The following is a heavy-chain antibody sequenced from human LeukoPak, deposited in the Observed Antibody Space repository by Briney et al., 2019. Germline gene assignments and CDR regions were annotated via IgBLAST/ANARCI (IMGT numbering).Heavy chain of an antibody. V-gene: IGHV1-46*01. CDR1: GGTFSSYA. J-gene: IGHJ4*02. CDR3: ARAGAAYYYDSSGFYLDY. CDR2: INPSGGST. D-gene: IGHD3-22*01. Sequence: ASVKVSCKASGGTFSSYAISWVRQAPGQGLEWMGIINPSGGSTSYAQKFQGRVTMTRDTSTSTVYMELSSLRSEDTAVYYCARAGAAYYYDSSGFYLDYWGRGTLVTVSS.